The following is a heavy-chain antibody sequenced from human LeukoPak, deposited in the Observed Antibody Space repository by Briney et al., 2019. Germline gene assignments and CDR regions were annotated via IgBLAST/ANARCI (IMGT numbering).Heavy chain of an antibody. CDR2: ISSSSSYI. J-gene: IGHJ4*02. V-gene: IGHV3-21*04. CDR3: AKDHIRVLRYFD. D-gene: IGHD3-9*01. Sequence: GGSLRLSCAASGFTFSSYSMNWVRQAPGKGLEWVSSISSSSSYIYYADSVKGRFTISRDNAKNSLYLQMNSLRAEDTAVYYCAKDHIRVLRYFDWGQGTLVTVSS. CDR1: GFTFSSYS.